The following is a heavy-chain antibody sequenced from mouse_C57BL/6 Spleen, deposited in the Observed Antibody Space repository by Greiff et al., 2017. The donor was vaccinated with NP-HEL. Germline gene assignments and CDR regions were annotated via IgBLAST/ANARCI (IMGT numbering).Heavy chain of an antibody. CDR1: GYTFTSYG. D-gene: IGHD1-1*01. CDR2: IYPRSGNT. Sequence: VQLQQSGAELARPGASVKLSCKASGYTFTSYGISWVKQRTGQGLEWIGEIYPRSGNTYYNKKFKGKATLTADKPSSTAYMELRRLTSEDPAVYFCARQTTIVATDYAMDYWGQGTSVTVSS. V-gene: IGHV1-81*01. J-gene: IGHJ4*01. CDR3: ARQTTIVATDYAMDY.